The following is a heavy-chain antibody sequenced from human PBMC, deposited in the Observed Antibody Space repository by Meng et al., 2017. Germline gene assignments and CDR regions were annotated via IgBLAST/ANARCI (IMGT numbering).Heavy chain of an antibody. CDR1: GFTFSSYC. CDR3: ARGFLWFGEDVDY. D-gene: IGHD3-10*01. J-gene: IGHJ4*02. V-gene: IGHV3-33*01. Sequence: GRLGESGGGVVQPGRSLRLSCAASGFTFSSYCMHWVRQAPGKGLEWVAVIWYDGSNKYYADSVKGRFTISRDNSKNTLYLQMNSLRAEDTAVYYCARGFLWFGEDVDYWGQGTLVTVSS. CDR2: IWYDGSNK.